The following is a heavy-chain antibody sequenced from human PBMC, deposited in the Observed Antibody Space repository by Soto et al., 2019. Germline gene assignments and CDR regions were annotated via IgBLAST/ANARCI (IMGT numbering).Heavy chain of an antibody. J-gene: IGHJ4*01. D-gene: IGHD3-22*01. V-gene: IGHV3-74*01. CDR2: IKTDGSSA. CDR3: ARDQVHDSGYSLLDY. Sequence: GGSLRLSCAASGFTFRNSWMHWVRQAPGKGLFWVSRIKTDGSSAIYADSVKGRFTISRDNAKNTLYLQMDNLRPEDTAVYYRARDQVHDSGYSLLDYWRQGTLVTVSS. CDR1: GFTFRNSW.